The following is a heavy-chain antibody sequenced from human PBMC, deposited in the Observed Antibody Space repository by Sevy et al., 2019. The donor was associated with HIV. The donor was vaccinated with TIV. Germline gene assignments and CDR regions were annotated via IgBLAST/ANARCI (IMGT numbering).Heavy chain of an antibody. V-gene: IGHV4-59*13. CDR3: ARYMASGTSFDY. CDR2: IHSSGNT. CDR1: GGSITNYY. D-gene: IGHD6-13*01. J-gene: IGHJ4*02. Sequence: SETLSLTCTVSGGSITNYYWGWIRQPPGMRLEWIGYIHSSGNTNSNPSLKSRVTISVDTSKNQFSLNLNSVTAADTAVYYCARYMASGTSFDYWGQGTLVTVSS.